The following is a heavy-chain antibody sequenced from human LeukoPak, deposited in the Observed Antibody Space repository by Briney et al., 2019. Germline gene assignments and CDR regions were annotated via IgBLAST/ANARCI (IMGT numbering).Heavy chain of an antibody. CDR2: INHRGST. Sequence: PSETLSLTCAVYGESFSGHCWSWIRQPPGKGLEWIGEINHRGSTNYSPSLKSRVTISLDTSKNQFSLNLSSVTAADTAVYYCARHPRLRPYYFDYWGQGTLVTVSS. V-gene: IGHV4-34*01. CDR3: ARHPRLRPYYFDY. D-gene: IGHD4-17*01. CDR1: GESFSGHC. J-gene: IGHJ4*02.